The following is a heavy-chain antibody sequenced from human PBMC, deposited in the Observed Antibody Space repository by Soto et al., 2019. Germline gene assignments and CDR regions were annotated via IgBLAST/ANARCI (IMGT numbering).Heavy chain of an antibody. D-gene: IGHD2-15*01. CDR2: ISHDGTKT. CDR3: AVLIVLPPPAPHLYRMDA. Sequence: VQLVESGGGVVQPGRSLRLSCAASGFTFSAYDMHWVRQAPGKGLEWVAVISHDGTKTYYADSVKGRFTISRDNSKNTLFLQMNSLRAEDTAVYNCAVLIVLPPPAPHLYRMDAWGQGTTVTVSS. J-gene: IGHJ6*02. CDR1: GFTFSAYD. V-gene: IGHV3-30*03.